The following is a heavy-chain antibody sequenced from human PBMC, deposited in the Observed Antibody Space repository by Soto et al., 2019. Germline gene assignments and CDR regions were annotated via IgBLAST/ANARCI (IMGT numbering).Heavy chain of an antibody. CDR1: GFTFSSYG. CDR2: IWYDGSNK. J-gene: IGHJ4*02. CDR3: ARELSDPGGFDY. V-gene: IGHV3-33*01. Sequence: GSLVRTCSASGFTFSSYGMHWVRQAPGKGLEWVAVIWYDGSNKYYADSVKGRFTISRDNSKNTLYLQMNSLRAEDTAVYYCARELSDPGGFDYWGQGTLVTVYS.